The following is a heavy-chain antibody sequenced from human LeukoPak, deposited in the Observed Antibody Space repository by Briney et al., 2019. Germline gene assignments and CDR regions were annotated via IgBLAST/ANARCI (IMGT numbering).Heavy chain of an antibody. J-gene: IGHJ4*02. Sequence: GGSLRLSCAASGFTFSRYAINWVWQAPGKGLEWVSAISAGGDTTLYADSVKGRFTISRDNSRNTLYLQMNNLRAEDTAIYHCARWIYYYDSWGQGTLVTVSS. CDR1: GFTFSRYA. CDR3: ARWIYYYDS. CDR2: ISAGGDTT. D-gene: IGHD5-12*01. V-gene: IGHV3-23*01.